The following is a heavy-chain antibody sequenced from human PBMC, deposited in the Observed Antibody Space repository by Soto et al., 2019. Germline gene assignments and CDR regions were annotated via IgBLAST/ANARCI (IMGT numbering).Heavy chain of an antibody. CDR1: GYTFTSYA. CDR2: IIPIFGTA. D-gene: IGHD6-13*01. CDR3: ARGRIAAAGLYYYYGMDV. Sequence: ASVKVSCKASGYTFTSYAMHWVRQAPGQRLEWMGGIIPIFGTANYAQKFQGRVTITADESTSTAYMELSSLRSEDTAVYYCARGRIAAAGLYYYYGMDVWGQGTTVTVSS. J-gene: IGHJ6*02. V-gene: IGHV1-69*13.